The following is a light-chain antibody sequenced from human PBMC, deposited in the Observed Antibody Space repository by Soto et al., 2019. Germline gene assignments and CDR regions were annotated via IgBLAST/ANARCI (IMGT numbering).Light chain of an antibody. V-gene: IGLV2-14*01. CDR1: STDVGGYNY. Sequence: QSVLTQPASVSGSPGQSITISCTGTSTDVGGYNYVSWYQQHPGSVPKLLIYDVTNRHSGVSNRFSGSKSGNTASLTISGLQAEDEADYYCNSFSSGGPMVFGGGTKLTVL. J-gene: IGLJ3*02. CDR2: DVT. CDR3: NSFSSGGPMV.